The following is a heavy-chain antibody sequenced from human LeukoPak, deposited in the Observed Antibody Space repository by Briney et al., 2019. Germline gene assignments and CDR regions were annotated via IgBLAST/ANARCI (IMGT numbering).Heavy chain of an antibody. D-gene: IGHD1-26*01. Sequence: KGGESLKISCKVSGYSFTSYCIGRVRQMPGKGLEWMGIIYPGDSGPTYSPSFQGQVTISVDKSINTAYLQWSSLQASDTAMYYCGMSGDRVPLQDDVFDVWGQGTMVTVST. J-gene: IGHJ3*01. CDR2: IYPGDSGP. CDR1: GYSFTSYC. V-gene: IGHV5-51*01. CDR3: GMSGDRVPLQDDVFDV.